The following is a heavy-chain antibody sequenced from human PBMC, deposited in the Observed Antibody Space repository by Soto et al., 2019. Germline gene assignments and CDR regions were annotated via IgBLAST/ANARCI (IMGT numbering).Heavy chain of an antibody. J-gene: IGHJ4*02. Sequence: TSETLSLTCAVYGGSFSDYYWSWIRQPPGKGLEWIGEINHSGITNYSPSLKSRVAMSVDTSKNQFFLKLTSVTAADTALYYCARFPFDSNDWTNPRYFDIWGQGTLVTVSS. CDR3: ARFPFDSNDWTNPRYFDI. CDR1: GGSFSDYY. V-gene: IGHV4-34*01. D-gene: IGHD3-22*01. CDR2: INHSGIT.